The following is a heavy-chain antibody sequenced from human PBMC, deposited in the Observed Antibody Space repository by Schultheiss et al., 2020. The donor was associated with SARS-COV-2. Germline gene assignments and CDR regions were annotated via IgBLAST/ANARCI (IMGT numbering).Heavy chain of an antibody. CDR1: GGSFSGYY. J-gene: IGHJ4*02. Sequence: LRLSCAVYGGSFSGYYWSWIRQPPGKGLEWIGEINHSGSTNYNPSLKSRVTISVDTSKNQFSLKLSSVTAADTAVYYCARGGPDRVFDYWGQGTLVTVSS. V-gene: IGHV4-34*01. CDR2: INHSGST. CDR3: ARGGPDRVFDY. D-gene: IGHD1-14*01.